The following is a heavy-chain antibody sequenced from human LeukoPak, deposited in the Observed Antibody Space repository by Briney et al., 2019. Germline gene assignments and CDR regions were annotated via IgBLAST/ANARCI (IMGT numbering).Heavy chain of an antibody. CDR3: ARERQSRQMDV. J-gene: IGHJ6*02. CDR2: IDYSGST. V-gene: IGHV4-31*03. CDR1: GGSISSGGYY. D-gene: IGHD6-19*01. Sequence: SETPSLTCTVSGGSISSGGYYWSWIRQHPGKGLEWIGYIDYSGSTYYDPSLKSRVTISLDTSKNQFSLKLSSVTAADTAVYYCARERQSRQMDVWGQGTTVTVSS.